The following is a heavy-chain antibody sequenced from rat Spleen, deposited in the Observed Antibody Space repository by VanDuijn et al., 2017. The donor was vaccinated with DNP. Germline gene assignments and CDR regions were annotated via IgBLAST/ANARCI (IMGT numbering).Heavy chain of an antibody. CDR2: IWTGGST. CDR3: ARSGRGALDY. D-gene: IGHD1-11*01. Sequence: QVQLKESGPGLVQPSQTLSLTCTVSGFSLTSYNVHWVRQPTGKGLEWMGIIWTGGSTDYNSALKSRLSISRDTSTSQVFLKMNSLQTEDTAMYFCARSGRGALDYWGQGVMVTVSS. CDR1: GFSLTSYN. J-gene: IGHJ2*01. V-gene: IGHV2-30*01.